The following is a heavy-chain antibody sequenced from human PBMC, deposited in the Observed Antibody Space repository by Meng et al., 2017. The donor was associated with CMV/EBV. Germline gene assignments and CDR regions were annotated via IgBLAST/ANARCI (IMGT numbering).Heavy chain of an antibody. V-gene: IGHV1-18*01. D-gene: IGHD3-3*01. J-gene: IGHJ4*02. CDR2: ISAYNGNT. CDR3: ARDPPYYDFWSGYYFKPNEPVLFDY. CDR1: GYTFTSYD. Sequence: ASVKVSCKASGYTFTSYDINWVRQATGQGLEWMGWISAYNGNTNYAQKLQGRVTMTTDTSTSTAYMELRSLRSDDTAVYYCARDPPYYDFWSGYYFKPNEPVLFDYWGQGTLVTV.